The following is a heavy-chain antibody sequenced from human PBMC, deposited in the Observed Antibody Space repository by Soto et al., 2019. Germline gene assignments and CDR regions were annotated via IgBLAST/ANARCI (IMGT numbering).Heavy chain of an antibody. CDR2: ISGSGGST. CDR3: AKRAPGYCTNGVCYFDY. J-gene: IGHJ4*02. D-gene: IGHD2-8*01. V-gene: IGHV3-23*01. CDR1: GFTFSSYA. Sequence: LRLSCAASGFTFSSYAMSWVRQAPGKGLEWVSAISGSGGSTYYADSVKGRFTISRDNSKNTLYLQMNSLRAEDTAVYYCAKRAPGYCTNGVCYFDYWGQGTLVTVSS.